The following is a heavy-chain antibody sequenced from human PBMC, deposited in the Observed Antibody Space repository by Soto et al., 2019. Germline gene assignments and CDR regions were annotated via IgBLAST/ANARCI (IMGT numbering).Heavy chain of an antibody. J-gene: IGHJ4*02. Sequence: QVQLQESGPGLVKPSETLSLTCTVSGGSISSYYWNWIRQPAGKGLEWIGRIYTSGSTNYNPSLKSRLTMSVDTSKNQFSVNLTSVTAADTAVYYCARGGSSTWTFDYWGQGTLVTVPS. CDR3: ARGGSSTWTFDY. CDR2: IYTSGST. CDR1: GGSISSYY. V-gene: IGHV4-4*07. D-gene: IGHD6-13*01.